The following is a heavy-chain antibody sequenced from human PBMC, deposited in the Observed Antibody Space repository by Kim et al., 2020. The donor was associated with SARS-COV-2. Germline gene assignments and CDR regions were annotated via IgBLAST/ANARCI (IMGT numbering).Heavy chain of an antibody. Sequence: GGSLRLSCAASGFTFSSYAMSWVRQAPGKGLEWVSAISGSGGSTYYADSVKGRFTISRDNSKNTLYLQMNSLRAEDTAVYYCAKDKAGFGELLYNWFDPWGQGTLVTVSS. J-gene: IGHJ5*02. CDR2: ISGSGGST. CDR3: AKDKAGFGELLYNWFDP. D-gene: IGHD3-10*01. V-gene: IGHV3-23*01. CDR1: GFTFSSYA.